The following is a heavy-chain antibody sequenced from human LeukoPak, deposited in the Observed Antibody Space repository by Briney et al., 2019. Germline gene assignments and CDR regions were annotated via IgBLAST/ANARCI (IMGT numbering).Heavy chain of an antibody. Sequence: ETLSLTCTVSGGSISSYYWSWIRQAPGKGLEWVSAISDSGRSTYYADSVKGRFTISRDISKSTLYLQMNSLRAEDTALYYCAKGQKWELPLDFWGQGTLVTVSS. CDR2: ISDSGRST. V-gene: IGHV3-23*01. CDR3: AKGQKWELPLDF. CDR1: GGSISSYY. J-gene: IGHJ4*02. D-gene: IGHD1-26*01.